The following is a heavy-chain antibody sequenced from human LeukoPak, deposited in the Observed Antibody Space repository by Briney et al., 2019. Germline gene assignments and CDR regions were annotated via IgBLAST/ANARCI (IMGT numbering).Heavy chain of an antibody. V-gene: IGHV4-59*01. J-gene: IGHJ4*02. Sequence: SETLSLTCTVSGGSISNYYWSWIRQPPGKGLEWIGYIYYSGTTSYNPSLKSRVTMSVDMSKNQFSLKLSSVAAADAAVYYCARMGGGAEYWGQGTLVTVSS. CDR3: ARMGGGAEY. CDR1: GGSISNYY. CDR2: IYYSGTT. D-gene: IGHD3-16*01.